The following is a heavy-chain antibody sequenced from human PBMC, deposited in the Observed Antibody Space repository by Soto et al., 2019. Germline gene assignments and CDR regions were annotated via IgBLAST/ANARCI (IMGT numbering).Heavy chain of an antibody. CDR2: ISAYNGNT. CDR1: GYTFTSYG. D-gene: IGHD3-10*01. V-gene: IGHV1-18*01. Sequence: QVQLVQSGAEVKKPGASVKVSCKASGYTFTSYGISWVRQAPGQGLEWMGWISAYNGNTNYAQKLQGRVTMTTDTSTSTAYMELRSLRSEDTAVYYCARDLMGRAARDYYYYYMDVWGKGTTVTVSS. CDR3: ARDLMGRAARDYYYYYMDV. J-gene: IGHJ6*03.